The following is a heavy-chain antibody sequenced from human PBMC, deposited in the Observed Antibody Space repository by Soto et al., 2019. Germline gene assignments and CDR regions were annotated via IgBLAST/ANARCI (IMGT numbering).Heavy chain of an antibody. D-gene: IGHD6-13*01. V-gene: IGHV4-4*02. CDR2: IYHSGST. CDR3: ARRPAAGVYYYYGMDV. J-gene: IGHJ6*02. CDR1: GGSISSSNW. Sequence: TSEPLSLTCAVSGGSISSSNWWSWVRQPPGKGLEWIGEIYHSGSTNYNPSLKSRVTMSVDKSKNQFSLKLSSVTAADTAVYYCARRPAAGVYYYYGMDVWGQGTTVTVSS.